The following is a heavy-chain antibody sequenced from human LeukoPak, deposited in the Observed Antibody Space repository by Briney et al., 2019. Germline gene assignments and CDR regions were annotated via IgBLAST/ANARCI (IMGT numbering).Heavy chain of an antibody. V-gene: IGHV3-74*01. D-gene: IGHD4-17*01. CDR3: ARVYGDYDPVFDY. CDR1: GFTFSSHW. J-gene: IGHJ4*02. Sequence: PGGSLRLSCAASGFTFSSHWMHWVRQAPGKGLVWVSRINSDGSSISYADSVKGRFTISRDNAKNTLYLQMNSLRAEDTAVYYCARVYGDYDPVFDYWGQGTLVTVSS. CDR2: INSDGSSI.